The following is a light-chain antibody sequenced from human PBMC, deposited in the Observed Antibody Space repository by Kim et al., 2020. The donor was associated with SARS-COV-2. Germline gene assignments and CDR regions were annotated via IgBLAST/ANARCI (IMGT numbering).Light chain of an antibody. CDR1: SSNIGSNT. Sequence: ELTQPPSASGTPGQRVTISCSGSSSNIGSNTVNWYQQLPGTAPILLIYSNNQRPSGVPDRFSGSKSGTSASLAISGLQSEDEADYYCAAWDDSLNGRVFGGGTKLTVL. V-gene: IGLV1-44*01. CDR2: SNN. J-gene: IGLJ3*02. CDR3: AAWDDSLNGRV.